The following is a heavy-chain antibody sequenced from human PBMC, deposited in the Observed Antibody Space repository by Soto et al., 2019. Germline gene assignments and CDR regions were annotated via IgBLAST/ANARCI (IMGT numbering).Heavy chain of an antibody. D-gene: IGHD1-1*01. CDR2: LYDVDGT. V-gene: IGHV3-53*01. CDR1: GLTVRGKKY. Sequence: DVQLVASGGGLIQPGGSLRLSCAALGLTVRGKKYITWVRQAPGKGLEWVSALYDVDGTYYADSAKGRFTISRDNSNNIIYLQMNSLGPDDTAVYYCASWLEREHAYDIWGLWTMVTVSS. CDR3: ASWLEREHAYDI. J-gene: IGHJ3*02.